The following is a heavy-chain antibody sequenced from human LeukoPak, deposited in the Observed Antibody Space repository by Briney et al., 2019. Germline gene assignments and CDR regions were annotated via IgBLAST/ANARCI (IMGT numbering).Heavy chain of an antibody. CDR3: AREPVGATAPFDY. Sequence: SQTLSLTCTVSGGSISSGSYYWSWIRQPAGKGLEWIGRIYTSGSTNYNPSLKSRVTISVDTSKNLFSLKLSSVTAADTAVYYCAREPVGATAPFDYWGQGTLVTVSS. CDR1: GGSISSGSYY. D-gene: IGHD1-26*01. V-gene: IGHV4-61*02. J-gene: IGHJ4*02. CDR2: IYTSGST.